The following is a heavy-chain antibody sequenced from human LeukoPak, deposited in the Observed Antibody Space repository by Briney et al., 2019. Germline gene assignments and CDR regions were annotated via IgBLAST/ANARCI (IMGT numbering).Heavy chain of an antibody. CDR3: AKDFSGTSPYCFDY. CDR1: GFTFNTYA. V-gene: IGHV3-23*01. CDR2: ISGSVSYT. J-gene: IGHJ4*02. Sequence: GGSLRLSCAASGFTFNTYAISWVRQAPGKGLQWVSTISGSVSYTYYADSVKGRFTISRDNSKNTLYLQMNSLRADDTAVYYCAKDFSGTSPYCFDYWGQGTLVTVPS. D-gene: IGHD1-7*01.